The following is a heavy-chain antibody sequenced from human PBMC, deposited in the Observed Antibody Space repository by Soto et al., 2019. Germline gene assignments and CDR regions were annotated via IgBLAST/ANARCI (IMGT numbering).Heavy chain of an antibody. V-gene: IGHV4-59*01. Sequence: ETLSLTCTVSGGSISSYYWSWIRQPPGKGLEWIGYIYYSGSTNYNPSLKSRVTISVDTSKNQFSLKLSSVTAADTAVYYCARVPSYYYDSSGYYAFDIWGQGTMVTVSS. CDR2: IYYSGST. J-gene: IGHJ3*02. CDR1: GGSISSYY. D-gene: IGHD3-22*01. CDR3: ARVPSYYYDSSGYYAFDI.